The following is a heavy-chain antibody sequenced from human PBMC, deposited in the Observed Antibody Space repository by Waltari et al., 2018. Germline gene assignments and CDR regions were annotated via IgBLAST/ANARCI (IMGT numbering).Heavy chain of an antibody. D-gene: IGHD1-26*01. V-gene: IGHV3-74*03. J-gene: IGHJ4*02. Sequence: EVQLVESGGILVQPGGSLRLSCAASGFTISNNYMHWVRQFPGKGLVWVSGINIDGGDIQYEDSVKGRFTISRDNAKNTLYLQMNSLRAEDTAVYYCASLLVRTNMDYWGQGTLVTVSS. CDR3: ASLLVRTNMDY. CDR1: GFTISNNY. CDR2: INIDGGDI.